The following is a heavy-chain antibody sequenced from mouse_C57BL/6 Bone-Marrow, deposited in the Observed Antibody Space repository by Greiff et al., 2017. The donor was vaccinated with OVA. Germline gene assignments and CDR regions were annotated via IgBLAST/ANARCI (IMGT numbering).Heavy chain of an antibody. CDR1: GYTFTAYY. Sequence: VQLQQSGAELVRPGASVKLSCKASGYTFTAYYINWVKQRPGQGLEWVARIYPGSGNTYYNEKFKGKATLTAEKSSSTAYMQLSSLTSEDSAVYFCARDHYRYFDVWGTGTTVTVSS. V-gene: IGHV1-76*01. J-gene: IGHJ1*03. CDR2: IYPGSGNT. CDR3: ARDHYRYFDV. D-gene: IGHD2-12*01.